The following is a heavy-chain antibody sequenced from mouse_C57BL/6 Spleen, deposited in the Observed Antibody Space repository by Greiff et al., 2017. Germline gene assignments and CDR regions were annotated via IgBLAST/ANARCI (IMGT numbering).Heavy chain of an antibody. CDR2: LSDGGSYT. CDR1: GFTFSRYA. D-gene: IGHD2-1*01. Sequence: EVQLVESGGGLVKPGGSLKLSCAASGFTFSRYAMSLVRQTPEKRLEWVATLSDGGSYTYYPDNVKGRFPISRDNAKNNLYLQMSHLKSEDTAMYYCARGDGNPYFDYWGQGTTRTVSS. V-gene: IGHV5-4*01. CDR3: ARGDGNPYFDY. J-gene: IGHJ2*01.